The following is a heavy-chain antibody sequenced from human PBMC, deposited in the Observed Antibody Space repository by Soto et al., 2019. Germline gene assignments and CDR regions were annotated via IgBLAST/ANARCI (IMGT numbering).Heavy chain of an antibody. CDR1: GAPITTTKW. CDR2: LSRGDER. CDR3: ATQTISYTWGV. J-gene: IGHJ6*02. V-gene: IGHV4-4*02. Sequence: QVQLQESGPGLVKPSETLSLTCTVSGAPITTTKWWAWVRLPPGKGLEWIGELSRGDERSSNPSLEGRFTISLDKSRNPFSLKLTSVTAADTAIYSCATQTISYTWGVWGRGTSVTVSS. D-gene: IGHD7-27*01.